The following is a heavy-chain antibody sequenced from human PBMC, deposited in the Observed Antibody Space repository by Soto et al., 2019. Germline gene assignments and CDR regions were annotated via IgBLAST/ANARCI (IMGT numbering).Heavy chain of an antibody. CDR2: INPNSGGT. CDR3: ARVRTYCSGGSCYSIYFDY. Sequence: GASVKVSCKASGYTFTGYYMHWVRQAPGQGLEWMGWINPNSGGTNYAQKFQGWVTMTRDTSISTAYMELSRLRSDDTAVYYCARVRTYCSGGSCYSIYFDYWGQGTLVTVSS. D-gene: IGHD2-15*01. J-gene: IGHJ4*02. V-gene: IGHV1-2*04. CDR1: GYTFTGYY.